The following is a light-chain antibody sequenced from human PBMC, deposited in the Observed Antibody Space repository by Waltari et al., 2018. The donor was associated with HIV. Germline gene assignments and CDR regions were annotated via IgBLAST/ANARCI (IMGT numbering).Light chain of an antibody. Sequence: QSALTQPRSVSGSPGQSVTMSCTGTSSDVGGYSNVSWYQQHPDKAPKLIIYDVIKRPSGVPDRFSGSKSDNTASLTISGLQAEDEAVYYCCSYAGSYTHYVFGTGTNVTVL. CDR2: DVI. J-gene: IGLJ1*01. CDR3: CSYAGSYTHYV. CDR1: SSDVGGYSN. V-gene: IGLV2-11*01.